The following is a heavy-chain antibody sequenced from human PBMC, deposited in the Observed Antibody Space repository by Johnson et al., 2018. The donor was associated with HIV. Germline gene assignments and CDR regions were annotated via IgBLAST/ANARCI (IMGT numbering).Heavy chain of an antibody. CDR2: ISYDESNK. CDR3: AKDRDLNYDFWSGSDDALDI. Sequence: VQLVESGGGLVQPGRSLRLSCAASGFTFSNYAIHWVRQAPGKGLEWVAVISYDESNKYYADSVKGRFTISRDNSKNTLYLQMNSLRAEDTAVYYCAKDRDLNYDFWSGSDDALDIWGQGTMVTVSS. J-gene: IGHJ3*02. V-gene: IGHV3-30*04. CDR1: GFTFSNYA. D-gene: IGHD3-3*01.